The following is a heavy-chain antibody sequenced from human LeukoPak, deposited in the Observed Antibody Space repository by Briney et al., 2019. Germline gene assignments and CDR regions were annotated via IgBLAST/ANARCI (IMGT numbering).Heavy chain of an antibody. D-gene: IGHD6-19*01. CDR2: IYYSGST. Sequence: PSETLSLTCTVSGGSISSYYWRWIRQPPGKGLEWIGYIYYSGSTNYNPSLKSRVTISVDTSKKQFSLKLSSVTAADTAVYYCARYSSGWPYYFDYWGQGTLVTVSS. CDR1: GGSISSYY. J-gene: IGHJ4*02. CDR3: ARYSSGWPYYFDY. V-gene: IGHV4-59*01.